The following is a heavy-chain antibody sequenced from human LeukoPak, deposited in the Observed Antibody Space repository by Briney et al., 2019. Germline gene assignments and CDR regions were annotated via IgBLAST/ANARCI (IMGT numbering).Heavy chain of an antibody. Sequence: NPSETLSLTCTVSGGSISSGGYYWSWIRQHPGKGLEWIGYIYYRGSTYYNPSLKSRVTISIDTSNNQFSLNLSSVTAADTAVYYCARARDSDGWYGNWFDPWGQGTLVTVSS. D-gene: IGHD6-19*01. CDR1: GGSISSGGYY. CDR2: IYYRGST. J-gene: IGHJ5*02. V-gene: IGHV4-31*03. CDR3: ARARDSDGWYGNWFDP.